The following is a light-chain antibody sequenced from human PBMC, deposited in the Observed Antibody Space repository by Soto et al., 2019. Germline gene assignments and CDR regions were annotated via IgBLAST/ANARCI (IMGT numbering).Light chain of an antibody. V-gene: IGLV2-14*01. J-gene: IGLJ1*01. CDR3: SSYISDSTRV. CDR1: SSDIGFYNY. Sequence: QSALTQPASVSGSPGQSITISCTGTSSDIGFYNYVSWYQQHPGKAPRLMIYEVINRPSGVSNRFSGSKFGNTASLTISGLQAEDEGDYYCSSYISDSTRVFGTGTKGTVL. CDR2: EVI.